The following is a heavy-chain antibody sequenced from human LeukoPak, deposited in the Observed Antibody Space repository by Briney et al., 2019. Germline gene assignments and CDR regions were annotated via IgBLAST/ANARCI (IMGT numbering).Heavy chain of an antibody. CDR2: INPNSGGT. CDR1: GYTFTGYY. J-gene: IGHJ4*02. V-gene: IGHV1-2*02. D-gene: IGHD1-26*01. CDR3: ARGEGDPVGANSDLHY. Sequence: ASVKVSCKASGYTFTGYYIHWVRQAPGQGLEWMGWINPNSGGTNYAQKFQGRVTMTRDTSITTSYMELSRLTSDDTAVYYCARGEGDPVGANSDLHYWGQGTLVTVSS.